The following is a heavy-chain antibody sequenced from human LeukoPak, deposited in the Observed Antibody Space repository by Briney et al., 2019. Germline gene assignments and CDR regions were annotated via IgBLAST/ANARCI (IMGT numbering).Heavy chain of an antibody. CDR3: ARSIIGTRSKFDY. D-gene: IGHD1/OR15-1a*01. CDR2: IYYSGST. V-gene: IGHV4-59*01. CDR1: GGSISSYY. J-gene: IGHJ4*02. Sequence: SETLSLTCTVSGGSISSYYWSWIRQPPGKGLEWIGYIYYSGSTNYNPSLKSRVTISVDTSKNQFSLKLSSVTAADTAVYYCARSIIGTRSKFDYWGQGTLVTVSS.